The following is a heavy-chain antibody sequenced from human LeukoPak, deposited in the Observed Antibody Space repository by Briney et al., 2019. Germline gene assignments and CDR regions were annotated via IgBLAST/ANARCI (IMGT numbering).Heavy chain of an antibody. CDR2: ISYDGSNK. D-gene: IGHD1-26*01. CDR1: GFTFSSYG. Sequence: GRSLRLSCAASGFTFSSYGMHWVRQAPGKGLEWVAVISYDGSNKYYADSVKGRFTISRDNSKNTLYLQMNSLRAEDTAVYYCAKSRVGASRDDAFDIWGQGTMVTVSS. J-gene: IGHJ3*02. CDR3: AKSRVGASRDDAFDI. V-gene: IGHV3-30*18.